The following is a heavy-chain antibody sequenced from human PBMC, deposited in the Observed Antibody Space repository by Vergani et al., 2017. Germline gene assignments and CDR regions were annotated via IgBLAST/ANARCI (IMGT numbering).Heavy chain of an antibody. V-gene: IGHV4-38-2*01. CDR3: EGHRGSEGFFPSSYFYGMDV. CDR2: IHHSGDT. CDR1: DSSIMTNPY. J-gene: IGHJ6*02. Sequence: QVQLQESGPGLVKPSETLTLTCDVSDSSIMTNPYWGWFRQSPGKGLEWVGCIHHSGDTHYNSSLKSRVSISIVSSSKFSLSLTSVTASDTAIYYGEGHRGSEGFFPSSYFYGMDVWGHGTTVTVSS. D-gene: IGHD3-10*01.